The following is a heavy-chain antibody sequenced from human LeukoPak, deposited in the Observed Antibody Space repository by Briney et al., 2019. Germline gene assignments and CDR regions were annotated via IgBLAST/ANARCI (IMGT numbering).Heavy chain of an antibody. CDR1: GFTFSSYG. J-gene: IGHJ3*02. CDR3: AKDFVLLEYSGSTRRADDAFDI. CDR2: ISGSGGST. Sequence: QAGGSLRLSCAASGFTFSSYGMSWVRQAPGKGLEWVSAISGSGGSTYYADSVKGRFTISRDNSKNTLYLQMNSLRAEDTAVYYCAKDFVLLEYSGSTRRADDAFDIWGQGTMVTVSS. V-gene: IGHV3-23*01. D-gene: IGHD1-26*01.